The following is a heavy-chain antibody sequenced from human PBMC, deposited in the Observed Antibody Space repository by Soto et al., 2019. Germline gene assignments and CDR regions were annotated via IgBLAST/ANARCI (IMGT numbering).Heavy chain of an antibody. J-gene: IGHJ3*02. CDR3: ARVPLYIYGPSGAFDI. D-gene: IGHD5-18*01. CDR2: IKPDGSEK. CDR1: EFSSRIYW. V-gene: IGHV3-7*01. Sequence: PGGSLRLSCVASEFSSRIYWMTWVRQAPGKGLEWVASIKPDGSEKYYVDSVKGRFTISRDNAKNSLYLQMKSLRAEDTAVYYCARVPLYIYGPSGAFDIWGQGTMVTVPS.